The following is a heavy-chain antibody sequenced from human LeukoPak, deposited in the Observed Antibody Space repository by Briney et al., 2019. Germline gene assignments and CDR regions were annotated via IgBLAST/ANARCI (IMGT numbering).Heavy chain of an antibody. CDR2: IDREGSFT. V-gene: IGHV3-74*01. D-gene: IGHD6-19*01. CDR1: GFTFSTYW. Sequence: PGGSLRLSCAASGFTFSTYWMHWVRQAPGKGLVWVSRIDREGSFTSDADFAKGRLTVSRDNAKNTLFLQMNSLRAEDTAVYYCTREVSGSGWYGSYYYYGMDVWGQGTTVTVSS. CDR3: TREVSGSGWYGSYYYYGMDV. J-gene: IGHJ6*02.